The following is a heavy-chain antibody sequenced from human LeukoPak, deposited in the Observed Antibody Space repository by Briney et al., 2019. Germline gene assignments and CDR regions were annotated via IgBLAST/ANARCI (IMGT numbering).Heavy chain of an antibody. CDR1: GHTFTGYY. Sequence: EASVKVSCKASGHTFTGYYMHWVRQAPGQGLEWMGWINPNSGGTNYAQKFQGRVTMTRDTSISTAYMELSRLRSDDTAVYYCAREDWGVDAFDIWGQGTMVTVSS. D-gene: IGHD7-27*01. V-gene: IGHV1-2*02. J-gene: IGHJ3*02. CDR2: INPNSGGT. CDR3: AREDWGVDAFDI.